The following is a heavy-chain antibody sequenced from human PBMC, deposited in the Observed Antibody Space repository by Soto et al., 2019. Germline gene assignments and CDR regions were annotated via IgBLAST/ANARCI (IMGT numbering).Heavy chain of an antibody. D-gene: IGHD5-18*01. J-gene: IGHJ6*02. CDR2: IIPIFGTA. Sequence: SVKVSFKASGYTFTSYGISWLRQAPGQGLEWMGGIIPIFGTANYAQKFQGRVTITADESTSTAYMELSSLRSEDTAVYYCATAEYSYGYYYGMDVWGQGTTVTVSS. CDR3: ATAEYSYGYYYGMDV. V-gene: IGHV1-69*13. CDR1: GYTFTSYG.